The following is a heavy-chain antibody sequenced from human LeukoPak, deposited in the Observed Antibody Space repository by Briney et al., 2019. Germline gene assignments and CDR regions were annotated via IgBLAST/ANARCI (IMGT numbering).Heavy chain of an antibody. CDR3: AKTCKRVSMWLSSSYYMDV. CDR1: GFPFSSHG. Sequence: PGGSLRLSCAASGFPFSSHGMSWVRQAPGKGLEWVSAISGSGGSTYYADSVKGRFTISRDNSKNTLYLQMNSLRAEDTAVYYCAKTCKRVSMWLSSSYYMDVWGKGTTVTVSS. D-gene: IGHD3-22*01. J-gene: IGHJ6*03. V-gene: IGHV3-23*01. CDR2: ISGSGGST.